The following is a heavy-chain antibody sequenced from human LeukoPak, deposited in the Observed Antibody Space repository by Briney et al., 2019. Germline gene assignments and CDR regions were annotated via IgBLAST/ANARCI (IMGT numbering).Heavy chain of an antibody. CDR3: AKAHMVRGVFYPFDY. J-gene: IGHJ4*02. V-gene: IGHV3-9*01. CDR1: GFTFDDYA. D-gene: IGHD3-10*01. CDR2: ISWNSGSI. Sequence: GGSLRLSCSASGFTFDDYAMHWVRQAPGKGLEWVSGISWNSGSIGYADSVKGRFTISRDNAKNSLYLQMNSLRAEDTALYYCAKAHMVRGVFYPFDYWGQGTLVTVSS.